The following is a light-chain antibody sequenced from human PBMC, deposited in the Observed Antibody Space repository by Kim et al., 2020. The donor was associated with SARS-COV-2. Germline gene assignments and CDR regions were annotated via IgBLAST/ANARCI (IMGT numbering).Light chain of an antibody. J-gene: IGKJ1*01. CDR1: QSVSSN. CDR3: QQYPWT. CDR2: GAA. V-gene: IGKV3-15*01. Sequence: EIVMTQSPATLSVSPGERATLSCRASQSVSSNLAWYQQKPGQAPRPLIYGAATRATGIPAGFSGSGSGTAFTLTISSLQSEDFAVYYCQQYPWTFGQGTKVDIK.